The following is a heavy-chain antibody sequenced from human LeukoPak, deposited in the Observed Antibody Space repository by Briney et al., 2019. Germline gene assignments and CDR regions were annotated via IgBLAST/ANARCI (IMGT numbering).Heavy chain of an antibody. D-gene: IGHD2-2*01. J-gene: IGHJ3*02. V-gene: IGHV3-11*04. CDR1: GFTFSDYY. CDR3: ARYYQRGAFDI. CDR2: ISSSGSTI. Sequence: GRSLRLSCAASGFTFSDYYMSWIRQAPGKGLEWVSYISSSGSTIYYADSVKGRFTISRDNAKNSLYLQMNSLRAEDTAVYYCARYYQRGAFDIWGQGTMVTVSS.